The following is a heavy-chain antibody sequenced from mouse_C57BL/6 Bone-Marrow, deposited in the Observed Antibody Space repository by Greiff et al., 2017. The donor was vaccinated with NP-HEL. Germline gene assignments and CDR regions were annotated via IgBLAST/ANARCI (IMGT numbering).Heavy chain of an antibody. J-gene: IGHJ2*01. CDR2: IDPETGGT. CDR3: TRGYYGSPFDY. V-gene: IGHV1-15*01. Sequence: QVQLQQSGAELVRPGASVTLSCKASGYTFTDYEMHWVKQTPVHGLEWIGAIDPETGGTAYNQKFKGKAILTADKSSSTAYMVLRSLTSEDSAVYYCTRGYYGSPFDYWGQGTTLTVSS. D-gene: IGHD1-1*01. CDR1: GYTFTDYE.